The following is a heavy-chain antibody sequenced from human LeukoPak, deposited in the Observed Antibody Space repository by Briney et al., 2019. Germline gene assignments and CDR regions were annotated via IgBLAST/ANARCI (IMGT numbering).Heavy chain of an antibody. Sequence: ASVKVSCKASGGTFSSYAISWVRQAPGQGLEWMGGIIPIFGTANYAQKFQGRVTITADESTSTAYMELSSLRSEDTAVYYCARDLGGKRYSSGWYTFDYWGQGTLVTVSS. CDR2: IIPIFGTA. D-gene: IGHD6-19*01. J-gene: IGHJ4*02. CDR1: GGTFSSYA. CDR3: ARDLGGKRYSSGWYTFDY. V-gene: IGHV1-69*13.